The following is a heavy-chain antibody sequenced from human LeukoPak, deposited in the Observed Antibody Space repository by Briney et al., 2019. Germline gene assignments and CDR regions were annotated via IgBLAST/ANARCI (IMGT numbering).Heavy chain of an antibody. V-gene: IGHV4-38-2*01. J-gene: IGHJ3*02. D-gene: IGHD1/OR15-1a*01. CDR2: INHSGST. CDR3: ARGAGTRSGTFDI. Sequence: PSETLSLTCAVSGYSISSGYYWGWIRQPPGKGLEWIGIINHSGSTYYNWSLKSRITISVDTSKNQFSLKLNSVTATDTAVYYCARGAGTRSGTFDIWGQGTMVTVSS. CDR1: GYSISSGYY.